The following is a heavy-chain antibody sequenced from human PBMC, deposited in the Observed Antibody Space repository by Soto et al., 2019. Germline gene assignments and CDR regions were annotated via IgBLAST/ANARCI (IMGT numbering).Heavy chain of an antibody. CDR1: GFSFNGYS. CDR3: ARGRPAGSFYVVDR. J-gene: IGHJ6*02. Sequence: SVTMSLTCPFSGFSFNGYSWNSLRQTTGKGLESIGYIFSSGTTKYNPSLKSRLIISIDMPKRQFSLKLTSVTADDTAVYYCARGRPAGSFYVVDRWGQGNTVTVSS. D-gene: IGHD6-13*01. V-gene: IGHV4-59*01. CDR2: IFSSGTT.